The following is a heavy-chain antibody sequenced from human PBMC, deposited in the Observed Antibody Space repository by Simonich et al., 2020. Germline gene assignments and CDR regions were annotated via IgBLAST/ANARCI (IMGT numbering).Heavy chain of an antibody. CDR1: GGSISSSSYY. CDR3: ARHAGFAFDI. Sequence: QLQLQESGPGLVKPSETLSLTCTVSGGSISSSSYYWGWIRQPPGKGLEWIGSIYYSGSNYYNPALNSRVTISVDTSKNQFSLELSSVTAADTAVYYCARHAGFAFDIWGQGTMVTVSS. V-gene: IGHV4-39*01. CDR2: IYYSGSN. J-gene: IGHJ3*02. D-gene: IGHD6-13*01.